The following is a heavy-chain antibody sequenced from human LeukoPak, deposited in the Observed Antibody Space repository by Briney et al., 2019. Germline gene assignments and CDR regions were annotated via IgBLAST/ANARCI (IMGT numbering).Heavy chain of an antibody. Sequence: SETLSLTCAVYGGSFSGYYWSWIRQPPGKGLEWIGEINHSGSTNYNPSLKSRVTISVDTSKNQFSLKLSSVTAADTAVYYCARAPGYSSSSGGLDPWGQGTLVTVSS. CDR1: GGSFSGYY. CDR2: INHSGST. V-gene: IGHV4-34*01. CDR3: ARAPGYSSSSGGLDP. D-gene: IGHD6-6*01. J-gene: IGHJ5*02.